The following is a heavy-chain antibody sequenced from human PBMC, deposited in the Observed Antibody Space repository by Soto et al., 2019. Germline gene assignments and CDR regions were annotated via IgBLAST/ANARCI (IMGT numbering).Heavy chain of an antibody. CDR3: AREAYNEGKTFDY. D-gene: IGHD1-20*01. CDR2: FNPRNLGT. Sequence: ASVKVSCKASGYTFTSHYVHWVRQAPGQGLEWMAIFNPRNLGTMYAPNFQGRVTLTWDTSTNTVYMELSSLRSEDTAVYYSAREAYNEGKTFDYWGQGTPVTVSS. CDR1: GYTFTSHY. V-gene: IGHV1-46*01. J-gene: IGHJ4*02.